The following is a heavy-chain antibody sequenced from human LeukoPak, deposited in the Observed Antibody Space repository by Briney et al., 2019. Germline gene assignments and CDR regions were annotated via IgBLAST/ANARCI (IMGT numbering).Heavy chain of an antibody. J-gene: IGHJ3*02. CDR1: GFTFSNYE. CDR2: ISGGGDTI. CDR3: ARDGSTSYAFDI. D-gene: IGHD3-10*01. Sequence: GGSLRLSCAASGFTFSNYEINWVRQAPGKGLEWVSYISGGGDTIYYADSVKGRFTISRDNAKNLLYLQMNSLRAEDTAVYYCARDGSTSYAFDIWGQGTMVTVSS. V-gene: IGHV3-48*03.